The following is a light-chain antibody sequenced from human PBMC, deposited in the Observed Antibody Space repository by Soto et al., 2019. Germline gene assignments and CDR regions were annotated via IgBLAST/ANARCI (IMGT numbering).Light chain of an antibody. Sequence: QSALGQPRSVSGSTGQSVTIPCTGTSSDVGGYNYVSWYQRHAGKGPKLIIYDVSERPSGVPDRFSASKSGNTASLTISGLQAEDEADYYCSSYAGNYVYVFGSGTKATVL. CDR2: DVS. CDR1: SSDVGGYNY. J-gene: IGLJ1*01. V-gene: IGLV2-11*01. CDR3: SSYAGNYVYV.